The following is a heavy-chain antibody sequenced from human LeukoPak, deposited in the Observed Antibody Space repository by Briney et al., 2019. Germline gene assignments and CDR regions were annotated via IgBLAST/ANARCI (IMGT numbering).Heavy chain of an antibody. CDR3: ATPLTDSSGYRHDAFDI. D-gene: IGHD3-22*01. Sequence: ASVKVSCKASGYTFTGYYMHWVRQAPGQGLEWMGIINPSGGSTSYAQKFQGRVTMTRDTSTSTVYMELSSLRSEDTAVYYCATPLTDSSGYRHDAFDIWGQGTMVTVSS. J-gene: IGHJ3*02. CDR1: GYTFTGYY. V-gene: IGHV1-46*01. CDR2: INPSGGST.